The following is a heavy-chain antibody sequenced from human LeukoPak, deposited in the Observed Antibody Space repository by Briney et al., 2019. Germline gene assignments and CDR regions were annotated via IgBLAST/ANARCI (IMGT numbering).Heavy chain of an antibody. CDR3: ARDAQRGFDYSNSLQY. J-gene: IGHJ4*02. CDR1: GFTFSHYG. D-gene: IGHD4-11*01. CDR2: IWSDGTNR. V-gene: IGHV3-33*01. Sequence: GGSLRLSCAASGFTFSHYGMHWVRQAPGRRLEWVAAIWSDGTNRYYADSVKGRFSINRDDSQKRVFLQMDSLRAEDTAVYYFARDAQRGFDYSNSLQYWGQGALVTVSS.